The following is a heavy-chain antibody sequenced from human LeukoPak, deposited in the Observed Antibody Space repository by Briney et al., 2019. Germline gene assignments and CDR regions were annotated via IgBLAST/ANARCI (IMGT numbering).Heavy chain of an antibody. CDR1: GYTFTSYG. J-gene: IGHJ4*02. CDR2: ISGYNGNT. V-gene: IGHV1-18*01. Sequence: ASVKVSCKASGYTFTSYGISWVRQAPGQGLEWMGWISGYNGNTKNAQKLQGRVTMTRDTSTSTVYMELSSLRSEDTAVYYCARFAVHRRIAVTGQFGLDYWGRGTLVTVSS. D-gene: IGHD6-19*01. CDR3: ARFAVHRRIAVTGQFGLDY.